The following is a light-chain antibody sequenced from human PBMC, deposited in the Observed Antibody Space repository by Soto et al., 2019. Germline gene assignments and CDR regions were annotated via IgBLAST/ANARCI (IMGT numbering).Light chain of an antibody. Sequence: EIVLTQSPGTLSLSPGERATLSCRASQSVSSSYLAWYQQKPGQAPRLLIYGASSRATGIPDRFSGSGSGTDVTLTISRLEPEDFAVDYCQQYGSSPPITFGPGTKVDIK. J-gene: IGKJ3*01. CDR1: QSVSSSY. CDR3: QQYGSSPPIT. V-gene: IGKV3-20*01. CDR2: GAS.